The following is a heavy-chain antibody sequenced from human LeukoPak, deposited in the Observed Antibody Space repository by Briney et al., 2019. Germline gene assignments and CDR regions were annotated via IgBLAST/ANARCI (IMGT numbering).Heavy chain of an antibody. D-gene: IGHD3-22*01. V-gene: IGHV4-4*07. CDR3: ARYYYDSSGYYYFRYFDY. J-gene: IGHJ4*02. Sequence: SETLSLTCTVSGGSISSYYWSWIRQPAGKGLEWIGRIYTSGSTNYNPSLKSRVTISVDTSKNQFSLKLSSVTAADTAVYYCARYYYDSSGYYYFRYFDYWGQGTLVTVSS. CDR1: GGSISSYY. CDR2: IYTSGST.